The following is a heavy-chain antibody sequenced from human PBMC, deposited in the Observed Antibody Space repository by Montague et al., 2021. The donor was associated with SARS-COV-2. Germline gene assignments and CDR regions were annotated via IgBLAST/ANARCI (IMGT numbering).Heavy chain of an antibody. D-gene: IGHD3-10*01. CDR1: GRSITGYY. V-gene: IGHV4-59*01. CDR3: ARVFDVYGSSSYIFHN. Sequence: SETLSLTCTVSGRSITGYYWSWLRRSPGKGLEWIAYIYDGGAVNYNPSLGSRVTISTDTSKNQLSLKVNSVTAADTAVYYCARVFDVYGSSSYIFHNWGQGTLVTVSS. J-gene: IGHJ4*02. CDR2: IYDGGAV.